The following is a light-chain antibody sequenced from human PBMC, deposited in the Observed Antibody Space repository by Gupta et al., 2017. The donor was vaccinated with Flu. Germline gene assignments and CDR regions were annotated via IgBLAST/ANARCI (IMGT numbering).Light chain of an antibody. V-gene: IGKV1-39*01. CDR1: QSIDYY. CDR3: RQRLSNPWT. J-gene: IGKJ1*01. CDR2: AID. Sequence: PTSLYASIGDRIVITCRASQSIDYYLSWYQHKPGRAPNLLIAAIDSVETGVPSRFSGGGSGTNFTLTISGLQPEDFSTYYCRQRLSNPWTFGHGTTVEV.